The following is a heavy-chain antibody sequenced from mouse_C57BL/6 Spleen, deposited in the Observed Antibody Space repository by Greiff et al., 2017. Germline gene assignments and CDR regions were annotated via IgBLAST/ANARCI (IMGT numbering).Heavy chain of an antibody. J-gene: IGHJ1*03. CDR2: IYPRDGST. CDR1: GYTFTDHT. D-gene: IGHD1-1*01. V-gene: IGHV1-78*01. CDR3: ARGHGSIHWYFDV. Sequence: VKLQQSDAELVKPGASVKISCKVSGYTFTDHTIHWMKQRPEQGLEWIGYIYPRDGSTKYNEKFKGKATLTADKSSSTAYMQLNSLTSEDSAVYFCARGHGSIHWYFDVWGTGTTVTVSS.